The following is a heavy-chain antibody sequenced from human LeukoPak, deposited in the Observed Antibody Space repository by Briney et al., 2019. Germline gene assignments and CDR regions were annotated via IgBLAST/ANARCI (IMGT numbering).Heavy chain of an antibody. D-gene: IGHD3-16*02. CDR1: GGSISSSSSY. Sequence: PSETLSLTCSVSGGSISSSSSYWGWIRQPPGKGLEWIGSIYYSGSTYYNPSLKSRVTISVDTSKNQFSLKLSSVTAADTAVYYCARESLMITFGGVIVPDWFDPWGQGTLVTVSS. CDR3: ARESLMITFGGVIVPDWFDP. V-gene: IGHV4-39*07. CDR2: IYYSGST. J-gene: IGHJ5*02.